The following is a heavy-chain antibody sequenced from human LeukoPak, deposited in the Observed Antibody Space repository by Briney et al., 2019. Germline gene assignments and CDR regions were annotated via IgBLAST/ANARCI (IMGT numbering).Heavy chain of an antibody. V-gene: IGHV4-39*01. Sequence: PSETLSLTCTVSGGSISSSSYYWGWIRQPPGKGLEWFGSIYYSGSTYYNPSLKSRVTISVDTSKNQFSLKLSSVTAADTAVYYCARFHSYYYDSSGHYRSYYYGMDVWGQGTTVTVSS. CDR1: GGSISSSSYY. J-gene: IGHJ6*02. D-gene: IGHD3-22*01. CDR2: IYYSGST. CDR3: ARFHSYYYDSSGHYRSYYYGMDV.